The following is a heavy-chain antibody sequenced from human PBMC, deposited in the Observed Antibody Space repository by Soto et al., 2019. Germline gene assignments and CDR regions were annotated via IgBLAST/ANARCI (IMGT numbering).Heavy chain of an antibody. CDR1: GGTFSSYA. J-gene: IGHJ5*02. CDR3: ARDLTYYYDSSAP. Sequence: GASVKVSCKASGGTFSSYAISWVRQAPGQGLEWMGGIIPIFGTANYAQKFQGRVTITADKSTSTAYMELSSLRSEDTAVYYCARDLTYYYDSSAPWGQGTLVTAPQ. D-gene: IGHD3-22*01. V-gene: IGHV1-69*06. CDR2: IIPIFGTA.